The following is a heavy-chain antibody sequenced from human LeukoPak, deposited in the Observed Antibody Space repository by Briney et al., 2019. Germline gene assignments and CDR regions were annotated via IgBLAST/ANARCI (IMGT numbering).Heavy chain of an antibody. D-gene: IGHD3-3*01. J-gene: IGHJ4*02. CDR1: GFTFSSYG. CDR2: ISYDGSSK. Sequence: GGSLRLSCAASGFTFSSYGMPWVRQAPGKGLEWVAVISYDGSSKYYADSVKGRFTISRDNSKNTLYLQMNSLRAEDTAVYYCAKDSTGFWSGLSIYWGQGTLVTVSS. V-gene: IGHV3-30*18. CDR3: AKDSTGFWSGLSIY.